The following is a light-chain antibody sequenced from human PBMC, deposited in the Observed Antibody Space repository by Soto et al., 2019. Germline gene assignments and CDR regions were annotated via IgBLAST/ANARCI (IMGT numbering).Light chain of an antibody. Sequence: QSALIQPPSASGSPGQSVTISCAGTSRDVGAYNYVSWYQLHPGKAPKLIISEVTKRPSGVPDRFSGSKSGNTASLTVSGLQAEDEADYHCSSYTGNANILYVFGSGTKLTVL. V-gene: IGLV2-8*01. CDR1: SRDVGAYNY. CDR3: SSYTGNANILYV. J-gene: IGLJ1*01. CDR2: EVT.